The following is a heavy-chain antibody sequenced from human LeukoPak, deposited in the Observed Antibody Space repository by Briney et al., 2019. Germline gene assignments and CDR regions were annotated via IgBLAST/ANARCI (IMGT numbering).Heavy chain of an antibody. V-gene: IGHV1-69*13. CDR1: GGTFSSYA. D-gene: IGHD3-9*01. Sequence: ASVKVSCKASGGTFSSYAISWVRQAPGQGPEWMGGIIPIFGTANYAQKFQGRVTITADESTSTAYMELSSLRSEDTAVYYCARDRGTRGYDILTGLDYWGQGTLVTVSS. CDR2: IIPIFGTA. CDR3: ARDRGTRGYDILTGLDY. J-gene: IGHJ4*02.